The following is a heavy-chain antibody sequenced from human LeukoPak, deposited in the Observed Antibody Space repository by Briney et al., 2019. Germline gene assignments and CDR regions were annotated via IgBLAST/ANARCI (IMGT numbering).Heavy chain of an antibody. CDR1: GGTFSSYA. CDR3: ARSHSYGYVASGAFDY. D-gene: IGHD5-18*01. J-gene: IGHJ4*02. CDR2: IIPIFGIA. V-gene: IGHV1-69*04. Sequence: SVKVSSKASGGTFSSYAISWVRQAPGQGLEWMGRIIPIFGIANYAQKFQGRVTITADKSTSTAYMELSSLRSEDTAVYYCARSHSYGYVASGAFDYWGQGTLVTGSS.